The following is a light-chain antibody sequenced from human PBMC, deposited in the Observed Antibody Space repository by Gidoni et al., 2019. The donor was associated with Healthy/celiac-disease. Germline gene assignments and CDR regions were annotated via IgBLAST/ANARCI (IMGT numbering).Light chain of an antibody. CDR1: QSISIW. Sequence: DLQITHSPSTLSASVGDRLTITCRTSQSISIWLAWYQQKPGKAPKLLIYKASSLESGVPSSFSGSGSGTEFTLTISSLQPDDFATYYCQQYNSYLTFGQXTKVEIK. J-gene: IGKJ1*01. V-gene: IGKV1-5*03. CDR2: KAS. CDR3: QQYNSYLT.